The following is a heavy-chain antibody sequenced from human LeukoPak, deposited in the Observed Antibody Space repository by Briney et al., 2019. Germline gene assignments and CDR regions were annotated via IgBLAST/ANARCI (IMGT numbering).Heavy chain of an antibody. V-gene: IGHV4-30-4*01. CDR2: IYYSGST. Sequence: SETLSLTCTVSSGSISSGNYYWSWIRQPPGKGLEWIGFIYYSGSTYYNPSLKSRVNISQDTSKNQFSLKLSSVTAADTAVYYCARDDDYGSGSYDYWGQGTLVTVSS. J-gene: IGHJ4*02. D-gene: IGHD3-10*01. CDR3: ARDDDYGSGSYDY. CDR1: SGSISSGNYY.